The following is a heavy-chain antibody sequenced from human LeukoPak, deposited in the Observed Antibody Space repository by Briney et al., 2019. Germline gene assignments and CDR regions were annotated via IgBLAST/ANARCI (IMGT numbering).Heavy chain of an antibody. CDR3: AKEIWPTVTTPGWTYFDY. D-gene: IGHD4-17*01. J-gene: IGHJ4*02. CDR1: GFTFSSYG. CDR2: ISYDGSNK. Sequence: GGSLRLSCAASGFTFSSYGMHWFRQAPGKGLEWVAFISYDGSNKYYADSVKGRFTISRDNSKNTLYLQMNSLRAEDTAVYYCAKEIWPTVTTPGWTYFDYWGQGALVTVSS. V-gene: IGHV3-30*18.